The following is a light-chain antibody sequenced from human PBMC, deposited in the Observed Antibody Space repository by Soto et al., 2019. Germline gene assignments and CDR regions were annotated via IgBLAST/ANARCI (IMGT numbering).Light chain of an antibody. V-gene: IGLV2-8*01. J-gene: IGLJ3*02. Sequence: QSALTQPPSASGSPGQSVTISCTGTSSDVGAYNYVSWFQQHPGKAPKFVIFDVSERPSGVPDRFSGSKSGNTAYLTVSGLQAEDEADYYCCSHAGSNTLFGGGTKRPS. CDR2: DVS. CDR1: SSDVGAYNY. CDR3: CSHAGSNTL.